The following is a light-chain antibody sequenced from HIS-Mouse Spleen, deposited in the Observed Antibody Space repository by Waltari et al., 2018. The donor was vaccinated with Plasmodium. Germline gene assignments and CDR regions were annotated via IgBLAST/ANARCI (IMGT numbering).Light chain of an antibody. Sequence: QSALTQPASVSGSPGQSITISCTGTSSDLGSSTLVSWYQQHPGKAPKLMIYEGSKRPSGVSNRFSGSKSGNTASLTISGLQAEDEADYYCCSYAGSRVFGGGTKLTVL. CDR1: SSDLGSSTL. V-gene: IGLV2-23*01. J-gene: IGLJ2*01. CDR2: EGS. CDR3: CSYAGSRV.